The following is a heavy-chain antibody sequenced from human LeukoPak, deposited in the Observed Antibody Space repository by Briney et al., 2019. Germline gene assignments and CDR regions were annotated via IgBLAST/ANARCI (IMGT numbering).Heavy chain of an antibody. Sequence: PGGSLRLSCAASGFKFSDFDMHWVRQAPGKGLEGVAFIRHDGSDKYYVDSVKGRFTISRDNSKNILYLQMNSLTTEGTAVYYCAKNRVGQTYADSFEIWGQGTMVSVCS. CDR2: IRHDGSDK. J-gene: IGHJ3*02. V-gene: IGHV3-30*02. D-gene: IGHD5-24*01. CDR3: AKNRVGQTYADSFEI. CDR1: GFKFSDFD.